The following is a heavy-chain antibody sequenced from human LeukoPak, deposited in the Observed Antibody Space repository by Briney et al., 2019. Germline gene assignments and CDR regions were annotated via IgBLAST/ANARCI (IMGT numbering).Heavy chain of an antibody. CDR3: GREGGATNFDY. D-gene: IGHD1-26*01. CDR2: IYSGGST. J-gene: IGHJ4*02. CDR1: GFTVSSNY. Sequence: GGSLRLSCAASGFTVSSNYMSWVRQAPGKGLEWVSVIYSGGSTYYADSVKGRFTISRDNSKNTLYLQMNSLRAEDTAVYYCGREGGATNFDYWGQGTLVTVSS. V-gene: IGHV3-66*01.